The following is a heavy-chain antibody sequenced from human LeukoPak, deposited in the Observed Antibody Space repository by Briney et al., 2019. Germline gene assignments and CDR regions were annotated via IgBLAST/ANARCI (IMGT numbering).Heavy chain of an antibody. CDR2: IRGGGAGA. J-gene: IGHJ3*01. CDR1: GFTFTNYA. D-gene: IGHD3-10*02. V-gene: IGHV3-23*01. Sequence: PGGSLRLSCAASGFTFTNYATNWVRQAPGKGLEWVAFIRGGGAGARYADAAKGRFTISRDNSKNTLYLHMNTLRVEDTATYYCAKCSASYGNDALDVWGQGTVVIVSS. CDR3: AKCSASYGNDALDV.